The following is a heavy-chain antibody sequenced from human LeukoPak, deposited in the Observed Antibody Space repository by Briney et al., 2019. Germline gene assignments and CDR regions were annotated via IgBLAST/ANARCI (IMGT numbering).Heavy chain of an antibody. V-gene: IGHV4-38-2*02. Sequence: SETLSLTCTVSGYSISSDYYWGWIRQPPGKGLEWIGSLYRSGSTYYNPSLKSRVTISLDTSKNQFSLKLSSVTATDTAVYYCARVPHSVEGSMKAVFIHYFDYWGQGSLVTVSS. CDR3: ARVPHSVEGSMKAVFIHYFDY. J-gene: IGHJ4*02. CDR2: LYRSGST. CDR1: GYSISSDYY. D-gene: IGHD3-22*01.